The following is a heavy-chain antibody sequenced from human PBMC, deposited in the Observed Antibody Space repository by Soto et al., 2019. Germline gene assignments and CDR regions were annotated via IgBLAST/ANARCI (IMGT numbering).Heavy chain of an antibody. V-gene: IGHV4-59*08. CDR2: IYYSGST. CDR1: GGSISSYY. Sequence: SETLSLTCTVSGGSISSYYWSWIRQPPGKGLEWIGYIYYSGSTNYNPSLKSRVTISVDTSKNQFSLKLSSVTAADTAVYYCARHETPSLPFRGAFDIWGQGTMVTVSS. J-gene: IGHJ3*02. CDR3: ARHETPSLPFRGAFDI. D-gene: IGHD3-16*02.